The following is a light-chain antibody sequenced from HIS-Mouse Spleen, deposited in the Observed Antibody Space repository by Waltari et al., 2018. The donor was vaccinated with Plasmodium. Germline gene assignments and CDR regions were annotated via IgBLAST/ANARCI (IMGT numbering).Light chain of an antibody. V-gene: IGKV1-5*03. J-gene: IGKJ1*01. CDR1: QSISSW. CDR3: QQYNSYWT. Sequence: DIQMTKSPSTLSASVGDRFTITCRASQSISSWLAWYQQKPGKAPKLLIYKASSLESGVPSRFSGSGSGTEFTLTISSLQPDDFATYYCQQYNSYWTFGQGTKVEIK. CDR2: KAS.